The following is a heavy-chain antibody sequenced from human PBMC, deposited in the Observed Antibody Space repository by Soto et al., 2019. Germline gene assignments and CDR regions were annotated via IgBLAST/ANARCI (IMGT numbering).Heavy chain of an antibody. CDR1: GFTFSTYG. V-gene: IGHV3-30*18. D-gene: IGHD2-8*01. Sequence: QVQLVESGGGVVQPGGSLRLSCAASGFTFSTYGMHWVRQAPGKWLEWVAVISYDGNNTYYADSVKGRFTISRDNSKNTLYVQMKSLRADDTAVYYCVKDRNQWVFEYWGQGPLVAVSS. CDR2: ISYDGNNT. CDR3: VKDRNQWVFEY. J-gene: IGHJ4*02.